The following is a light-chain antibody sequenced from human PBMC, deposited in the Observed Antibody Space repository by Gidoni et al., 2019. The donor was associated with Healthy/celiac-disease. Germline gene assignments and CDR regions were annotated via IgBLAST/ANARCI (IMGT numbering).Light chain of an antibody. CDR2: SAS. J-gene: IGKJ4*01. V-gene: IGKV1-39*01. CDR3: QQSYSTPLA. CDR1: QSISSY. Sequence: DIQMTQSPSSLSASVGDRVTIPCRASQSISSYLTWYQQKPGKAPKRLIYSASSLQSGVPSRLSGSGAGTDFTLTISSLQPEDFATDYCQQSYSTPLAFGGGTKVEIK.